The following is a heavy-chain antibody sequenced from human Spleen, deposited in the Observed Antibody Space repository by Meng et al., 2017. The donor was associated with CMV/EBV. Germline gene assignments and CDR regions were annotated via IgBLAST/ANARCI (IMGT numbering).Heavy chain of an antibody. D-gene: IGHD3-3*01. J-gene: IGHJ5*02. CDR1: GFSLSTSGVG. V-gene: IGHV2-5*01. CDR3: ARLIWSGPENWFDP. CDR2: IYWNDDK. Sequence: SGPTLVKPTQTLTLTCTFSGFSLSTSGVGVGWIRQPPGKALEWLALIYWNDDKRYSPSLKSRLTITKDTSKNQVVLTMTNMDPVDTATYYCARLIWSGPENWFDPWGQGTLVTVSS.